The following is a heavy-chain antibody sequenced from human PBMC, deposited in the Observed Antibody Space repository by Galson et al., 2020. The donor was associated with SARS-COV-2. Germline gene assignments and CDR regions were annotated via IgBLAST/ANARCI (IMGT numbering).Heavy chain of an antibody. D-gene: IGHD3-10*01. V-gene: IGHV4-39*01. CDR2: IYYSGST. CDR3: ARHVRINDHSLLLWFGELLGYYFDY. CDR1: GGSISSSSYY. Sequence: TLSLTCTVSGGSISSSSYYWGWIRQPPGKGLEWIGSIYYSGSTYYNPSLKSRVTISVDTSKNQFSLKLSSVTAADTAVYYCARHVRINDHSLLLWFGELLGYYFDYWGQGTLVTVSS. J-gene: IGHJ4*02.